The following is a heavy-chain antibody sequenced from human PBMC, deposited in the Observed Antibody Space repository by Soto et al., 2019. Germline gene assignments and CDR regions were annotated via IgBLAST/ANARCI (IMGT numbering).Heavy chain of an antibody. V-gene: IGHV1-69*13. D-gene: IGHD1-1*01. CDR1: GGTFSSYA. Sequence: GASVKVSCKDSGGTFSSYAISWVRQATGQGLEWMGGIIPIFGTANYAQKFQGRDTITADESTSTAYMELSSLRSEDTAVYYCARVATGTTNWFDTWGQGTLVTVSS. CDR2: IIPIFGTA. J-gene: IGHJ5*02. CDR3: ARVATGTTNWFDT.